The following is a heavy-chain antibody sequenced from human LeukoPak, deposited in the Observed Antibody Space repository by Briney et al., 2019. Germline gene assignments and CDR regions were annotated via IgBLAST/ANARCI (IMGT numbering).Heavy chain of an antibody. J-gene: IGHJ4*02. CDR2: IYYSGST. D-gene: IGHD3-22*01. CDR3: ARRSNYYDSGNYFDY. V-gene: IGHV4-39*01. CDR1: GGSISSSSYY. Sequence: SETLSLTXTVSGGSISSSSYYWGRIRQPPGKGLEWIGSIYYSGSTYYNPSLKSRVTISVDTPKNQFSLKLSSVTAADTAVYYCARRSNYYDSGNYFDYWGQGTLVTVSS.